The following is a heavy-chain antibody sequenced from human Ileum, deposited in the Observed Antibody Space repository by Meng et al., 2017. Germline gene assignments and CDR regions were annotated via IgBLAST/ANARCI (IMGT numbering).Heavy chain of an antibody. CDR3: ARGVAEN. J-gene: IGHJ4*02. V-gene: IGHV1-2*06. CDR2: IYPHNGAT. D-gene: IGHD6-19*01. Sequence: QVPLVQAGAEVKKPCASVQVSCTTSGYTFTGNNLHWVRQAPGQGLEWMGRIYPHNGATNYAQTFQGRVTMTGDTSIATAYMELNRLTSDDTAVYYCARGVAENWGQGTLVTVSS. CDR1: GYTFTGNN.